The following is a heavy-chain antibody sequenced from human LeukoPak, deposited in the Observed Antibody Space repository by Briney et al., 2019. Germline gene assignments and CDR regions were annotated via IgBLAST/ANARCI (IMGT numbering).Heavy chain of an antibody. V-gene: IGHV3-21*01. J-gene: IGHJ5*02. CDR2: ISSSSYI. Sequence: PGGSLRLSCAASGFTFSSYSMNWVRQAPGKGLEWVSSISSSSYIYYADSVKGRFTISRDNAKNSLYLQMNSLRAEDTAVYYCARGGTIGWFDPWGQGTLVTVSS. CDR3: ARGGTIGWFDP. D-gene: IGHD3-16*01. CDR1: GFTFSSYS.